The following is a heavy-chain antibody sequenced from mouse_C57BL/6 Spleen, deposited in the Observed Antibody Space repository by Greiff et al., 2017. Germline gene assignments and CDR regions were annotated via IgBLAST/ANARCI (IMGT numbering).Heavy chain of an antibody. D-gene: IGHD2-4*01. CDR3: ARGTNDYDGLAY. Sequence: QVQLKQSGAELAKPGASVKLSCKASGYTFTSYWMHWVKQRPGQGLEWIGYINPSSGYTKYNQKFKDKATSTADKSSSTAYMQLSSLTYEDSAVYYCARGTNDYDGLAYWGQGTLVTVSA. CDR1: GYTFTSYW. CDR2: INPSSGYT. J-gene: IGHJ3*01. V-gene: IGHV1-7*01.